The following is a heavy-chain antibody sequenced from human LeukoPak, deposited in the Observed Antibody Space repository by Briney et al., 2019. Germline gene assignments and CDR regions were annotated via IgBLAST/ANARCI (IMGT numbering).Heavy chain of an antibody. Sequence: SGGSLRLSCAASGFTVSSNYMSWVRQAPGKGLEWVSVIYGGGSTYYADSVKGRFTIFRDNSRNTLFLQMSSLRPDDTALYYCASSYVSNWYVFGAWGQGTLVTVSS. CDR2: IYGGGST. CDR3: ASSYVSNWYVFGA. D-gene: IGHD5-18*01. J-gene: IGHJ5*02. V-gene: IGHV3-66*02. CDR1: GFTVSSNY.